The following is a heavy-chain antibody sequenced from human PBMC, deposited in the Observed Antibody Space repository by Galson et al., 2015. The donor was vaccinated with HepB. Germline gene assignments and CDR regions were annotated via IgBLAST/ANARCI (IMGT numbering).Heavy chain of an antibody. CDR1: GFTFSSYA. Sequence: SLRLSCAASGFTFSSYAMSWVRQAPGKGLEWVSAISGSGGSTYYADSVKGRFTTSRDNSRNTLYLQMNSLRAEDTAVYYCARWIQLWFGAFDYWGQGTLVTVSS. D-gene: IGHD5-18*01. J-gene: IGHJ4*02. CDR2: ISGSGGST. CDR3: ARWIQLWFGAFDY. V-gene: IGHV3-23*01.